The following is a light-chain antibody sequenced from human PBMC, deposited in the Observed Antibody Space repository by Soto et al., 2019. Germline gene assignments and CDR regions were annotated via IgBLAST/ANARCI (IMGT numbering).Light chain of an antibody. CDR3: QSYDSSLSGVL. V-gene: IGLV1-40*01. CDR1: SSNIGAGYD. CDR2: GNN. J-gene: IGLJ2*01. Sequence: QSVLRQPPSVSGAPGQRVTISCTGSSSNIGAGYDVHWYQQLPGTAPKLLIYGNNNRPSGVPDRFSGSKSGTSASLAITGLQAEDEADYYCQSYDSSLSGVLFSGGTKLTVL.